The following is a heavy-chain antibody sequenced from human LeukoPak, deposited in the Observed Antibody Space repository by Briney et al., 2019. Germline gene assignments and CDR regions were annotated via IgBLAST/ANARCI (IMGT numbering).Heavy chain of an antibody. V-gene: IGHV3-48*02. Sequence: GGSLRLSCAASGFTLSSYSMNWVRQAPGKGLEWISYISSVTTTIYYADSVKGRFTISRDSAKNSLYLQMSSLRDEDTAVYYCAKDSAYCWFDYWGQGTLVTVSS. J-gene: IGHJ4*02. CDR2: ISSVTTTI. CDR1: GFTLSSYS. D-gene: IGHD3-16*01. CDR3: AKDSAYCWFDY.